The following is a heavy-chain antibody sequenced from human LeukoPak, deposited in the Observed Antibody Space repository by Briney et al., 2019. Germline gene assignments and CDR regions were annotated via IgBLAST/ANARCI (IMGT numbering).Heavy chain of an antibody. J-gene: IGHJ4*02. Sequence: VGSLRLSCAAPGFIFSDAWMSWVRQAPGKGLEWVGRITKNIDGGTTDIAAPVKGRFTVSRDDSKNTLYLQMNSLKVEDTAIYYCATGGHYYGDWGQGTLVTVSS. CDR2: ITKNIDGGTT. V-gene: IGHV3-15*01. D-gene: IGHD3-3*01. CDR3: ATGGHYYGD. CDR1: GFIFSDAW.